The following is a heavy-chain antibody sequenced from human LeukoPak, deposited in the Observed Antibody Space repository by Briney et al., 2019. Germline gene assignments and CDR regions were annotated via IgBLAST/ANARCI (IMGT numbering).Heavy chain of an antibody. V-gene: IGHV4-61*02. CDR1: GVSITSGSYY. CDR2: VHSSGDI. J-gene: IGHJ4*02. Sequence: SETLSLTCSVSGVSITSGSYYWGWIRQSAGKGLEWIGRVHSSGDIYHNAAFRSRAAVSGDASKNQFSLQLNSVTAADPAVYYCARGASPKAAVFFDYWGQGALITVSS. D-gene: IGHD3-16*01. CDR3: ARGASPKAAVFFDY.